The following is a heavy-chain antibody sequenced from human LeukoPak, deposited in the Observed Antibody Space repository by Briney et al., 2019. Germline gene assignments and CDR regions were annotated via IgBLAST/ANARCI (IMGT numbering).Heavy chain of an antibody. CDR2: IYYSGST. D-gene: IGHD1-26*01. V-gene: IGHV4-30-4*08. Sequence: SATLSLTCTVTGGSISSGDYYWSWIRQPPGKGLEWIGYIYYSGSTYYNPSLKSRVTISVDTSKNQFSLKLSSVTAADTAVYYCARQGLVGATGVGFDYRGQGTLVTVSS. CDR1: GGSISSGDYY. J-gene: IGHJ4*02. CDR3: ARQGLVGATGVGFDY.